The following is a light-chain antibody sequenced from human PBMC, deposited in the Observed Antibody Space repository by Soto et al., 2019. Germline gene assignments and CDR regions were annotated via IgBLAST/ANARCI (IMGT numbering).Light chain of an antibody. CDR1: QGIRNY. CDR2: AAS. CDR3: QRFDNSRRIT. Sequence: DIQVTKSRTTLSASVGYTVPITCRASQGIRNYLAWYQQKPVKAPKLLIYAASTLQSGVPSRFSGSGSGTDFTLTIRSLQTEDVATYYCQRFDNSRRITFAQGTRLEI. V-gene: IGKV1-27*01. J-gene: IGKJ5*01.